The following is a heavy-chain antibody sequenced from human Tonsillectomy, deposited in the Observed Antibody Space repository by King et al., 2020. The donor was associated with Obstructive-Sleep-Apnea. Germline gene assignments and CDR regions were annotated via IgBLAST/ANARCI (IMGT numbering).Heavy chain of an antibody. V-gene: IGHV3-20*04. CDR1: GFTFGDVG. CDR2: INRNGEST. J-gene: IGHJ4*02. CDR3: ARGLGDPDY. Sequence: VQLVESGGGVVRPGGALTLSCATSGFTFGDVGMSWVRPGQGKGLEWGAGINRNGESTCNADSGKGRFTISRDNAKNSLYLEMNSLRAEDTALYYCARGLGDPDYWGQGTLVIVSS. D-gene: IGHD4-17*01.